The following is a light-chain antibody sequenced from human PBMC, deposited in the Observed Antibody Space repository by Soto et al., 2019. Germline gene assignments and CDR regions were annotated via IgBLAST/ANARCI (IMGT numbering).Light chain of an antibody. CDR1: QSVSSNY. Sequence: EIVLTQSAATLSLSPGERATLSCGASQSVSSNYLAWYQQKPGLAPRLLIYDASRRATGIPARFSGGGSGTDFTLTISRLEPEDSAVYYCQQYGNSPCTFGQGTKVEIK. V-gene: IGKV3D-20*01. CDR3: QQYGNSPCT. J-gene: IGKJ1*01. CDR2: DAS.